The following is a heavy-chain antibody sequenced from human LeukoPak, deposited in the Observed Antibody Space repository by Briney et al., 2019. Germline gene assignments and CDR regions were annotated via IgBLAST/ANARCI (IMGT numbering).Heavy chain of an antibody. D-gene: IGHD4-23*01. Sequence: PGRSLRLSCAASAFTFSSYAMSWVRQAPGKGLEWVSTISDNGDSTYYADSVKGRFAISRDNSKNTLYLQMNSLRAEDTAVYYCAKYDYGGNPNEYYFDYWGQGTLVTVSS. CDR3: AKYDYGGNPNEYYFDY. CDR1: AFTFSSYA. CDR2: ISDNGDST. J-gene: IGHJ4*02. V-gene: IGHV3-23*01.